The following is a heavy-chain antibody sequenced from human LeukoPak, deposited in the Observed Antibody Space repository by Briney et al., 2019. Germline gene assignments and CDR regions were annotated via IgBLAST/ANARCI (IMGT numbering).Heavy chain of an antibody. CDR1: GFTFSNAW. J-gene: IGHJ4*02. CDR2: IKSKTDGGTT. CDR3: TTAGILTYYDFWSGYWRFDY. V-gene: IGHV3-15*01. D-gene: IGHD3-3*01. Sequence: GGSLRLSCAASGFTFSNAWMSWVRQAPGKGLEWVGRIKSKTDGGTTDYAAPVKARFTISRDDSKNTLYLQMNSLKTEDTAVYYCTTAGILTYYDFWSGYWRFDYWGQGTLVTVSS.